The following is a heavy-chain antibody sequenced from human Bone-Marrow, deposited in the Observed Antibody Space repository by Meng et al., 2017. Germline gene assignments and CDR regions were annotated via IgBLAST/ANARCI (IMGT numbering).Heavy chain of an antibody. D-gene: IGHD3-3*01. CDR3: AKVDYDFWSGYHLYYYYGMDV. CDR2: ISSSGSTI. Sequence: GESLKISCAASGFTFSSYEMNWVRQAPGKGLEWVSYISSSGSTIYYADSVKGRFTISRDNSKNTLYLQMNSLRAEDTAVYYCAKVDYDFWSGYHLYYYYGMDVWGQGTTVTVSS. V-gene: IGHV3-48*03. J-gene: IGHJ6*02. CDR1: GFTFSSYE.